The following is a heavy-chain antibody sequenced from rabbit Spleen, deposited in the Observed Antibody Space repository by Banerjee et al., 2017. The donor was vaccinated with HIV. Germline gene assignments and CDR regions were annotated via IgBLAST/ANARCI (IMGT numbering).Heavy chain of an antibody. J-gene: IGHJ6*01. D-gene: IGHD8-1*01. CDR2: IDAGSSDFT. CDR1: GFSFISGYS. CDR3: ARDSASSFSSYGMDL. V-gene: IGHV1S40*01. Sequence: QSLEESGGDLVRPGPSRPLPSPASGFSFISGYSMCWVRQAPGKGLGWIACIDAGSSDFTYFASWAKGRFTISKTSSTTVTLQMTSLTAADTATYFCARDSASSFSSYGMDLWGPGTLVTVS.